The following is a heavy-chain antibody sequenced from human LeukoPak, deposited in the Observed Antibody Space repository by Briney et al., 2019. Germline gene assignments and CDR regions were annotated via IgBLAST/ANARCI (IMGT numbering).Heavy chain of an antibody. CDR3: AASLVNPGSRPFDF. Sequence: ASVKVSCKASGNTFTGFYFHWVRQAPGQGLEWMGWISPDSGGTNYAQNFQGRITMTRDTSISTAYMEVSRLRSGDTAVYYCAASLVNPGSRPFDFWGQGTLLTVSS. CDR2: ISPDSGGT. V-gene: IGHV1-2*02. D-gene: IGHD4-23*01. CDR1: GNTFTGFY. J-gene: IGHJ4*02.